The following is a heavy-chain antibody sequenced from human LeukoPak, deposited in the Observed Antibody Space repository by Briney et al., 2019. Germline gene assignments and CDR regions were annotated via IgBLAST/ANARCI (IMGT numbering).Heavy chain of an antibody. Sequence: ASVKVSCKASGGTFSSYAISWVRQAPGQGLEWMGGIIPIFGTANYAQKFQGRVTITADESTSTAYMELSSLRSEDTAVYYCARDVGVGGHRGWFDPWGQGTLVTVSS. V-gene: IGHV1-69*13. D-gene: IGHD3-3*01. CDR2: IIPIFGTA. CDR3: ARDVGVGGHRGWFDP. J-gene: IGHJ5*02. CDR1: GGTFSSYA.